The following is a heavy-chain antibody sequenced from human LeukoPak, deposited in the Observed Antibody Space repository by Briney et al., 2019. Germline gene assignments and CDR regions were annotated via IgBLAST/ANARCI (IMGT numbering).Heavy chain of an antibody. J-gene: IGHJ4*02. CDR1: GFTFSNYA. D-gene: IGHD3-10*01. CDR2: ITGSGGST. Sequence: GGSLRLSCATSGFTFSNYAMSWVRQAPGKGLAWVSSITGSGGSTYYADSVKGRFTISRDNSRNTLYLQMNSLRAEDTAVYFCANLSYGSGMYHFDYWGQGTLVTVSS. CDR3: ANLSYGSGMYHFDY. V-gene: IGHV3-23*01.